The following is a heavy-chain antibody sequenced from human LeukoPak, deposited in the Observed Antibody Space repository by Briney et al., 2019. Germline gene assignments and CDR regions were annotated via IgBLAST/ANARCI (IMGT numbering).Heavy chain of an antibody. V-gene: IGHV4-61*01. D-gene: IGHD7-27*01. Sequence: PSETLSLTCTVSGGSVSSSSYYWSWVRQPPGTGLEWIGYFYYSGSTNYNTSLKSRVTISLDTSKNQFSLQLRSVTPEDTAVYYCARGRLYVTGEQPHHFDHWGQGTLVTVSS. CDR3: ARGRLYVTGEQPHHFDH. J-gene: IGHJ4*02. CDR2: FYYSGST. CDR1: GGSVSSSSYY.